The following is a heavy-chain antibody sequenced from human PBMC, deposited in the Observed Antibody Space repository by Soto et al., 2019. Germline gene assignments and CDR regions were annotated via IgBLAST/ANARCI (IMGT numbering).Heavy chain of an antibody. D-gene: IGHD6-19*01. Sequence: GGSLRLSCAASGFTFSSYGMHWVRQAPGKGLEWVAVISYDGSNKYYADSVKGRFTISRDNSKNTLYLQMNSLRAEDTAVYYCAKDRSSGWSDRELYYYYYGMDVWGQGTTVTVSS. J-gene: IGHJ6*02. V-gene: IGHV3-30*18. CDR3: AKDRSSGWSDRELYYYYYGMDV. CDR1: GFTFSSYG. CDR2: ISYDGSNK.